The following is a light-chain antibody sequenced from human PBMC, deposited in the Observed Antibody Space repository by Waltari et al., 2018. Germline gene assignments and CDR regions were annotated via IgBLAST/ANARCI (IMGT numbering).Light chain of an antibody. V-gene: IGKV1-33*01. CDR2: DTS. CDR3: QQYENFPVT. Sequence: DIQVTQSPSSLSASVGDRGTITCQASQDISNYLNWYQQKPGKAPKLLIYDTSHLQTGVPSRFSRTGGGTDFTFTISSLQPEDIATYYCQQYENFPVTFGQGTRLEIK. CDR1: QDISNY. J-gene: IGKJ5*01.